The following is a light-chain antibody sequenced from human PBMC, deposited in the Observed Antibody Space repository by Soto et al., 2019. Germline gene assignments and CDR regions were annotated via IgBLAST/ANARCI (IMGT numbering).Light chain of an antibody. V-gene: IGKV3-20*01. Sequence: EIVLTQSPGTLSLSPGERATLSCRASQSVSSSYLAWYQQKPGQAPRPLIYGASSRATGIPDRFSGSGSGTDFTLTIRRLEPEDFAVYYCQQYGSSYPWTFGQGTKVDIK. CDR3: QQYGSSYPWT. CDR1: QSVSSSY. CDR2: GAS. J-gene: IGKJ1*01.